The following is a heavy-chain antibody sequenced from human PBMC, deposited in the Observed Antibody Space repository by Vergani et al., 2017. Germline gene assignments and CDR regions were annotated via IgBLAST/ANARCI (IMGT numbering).Heavy chain of an antibody. D-gene: IGHD6-13*01. V-gene: IGHV4-59*11. CDR2: IYYSGST. J-gene: IGHJ5*02. Sequence: QVQLQESGPGLVKPSETLSLTCTVPGGSISSHYWSWIRQPPGKGLEWIGYIYYSGSTNYNPSLKSRVTISVDPSKNQFSLKLSSVTAADTAVYYCARTEQQLEGYWFDPWGQGALVTVSS. CDR1: GGSISSHY. CDR3: ARTEQQLEGYWFDP.